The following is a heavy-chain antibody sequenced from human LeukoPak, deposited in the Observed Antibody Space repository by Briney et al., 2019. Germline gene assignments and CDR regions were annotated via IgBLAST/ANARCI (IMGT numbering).Heavy chain of an antibody. Sequence: SETLSLTCTVSGYSISSGYYWSWIRQPPGKGLEWIGYIYYSGSTNYNPSLKSRVTISVDTSKNQFSLKLSSVTAADTAVYYCAREDSSSGGGDFDYWGQGTLVTVSS. CDR3: AREDSSSGGGDFDY. CDR1: GYSISSGYY. V-gene: IGHV4-61*01. J-gene: IGHJ4*02. D-gene: IGHD6-13*01. CDR2: IYYSGST.